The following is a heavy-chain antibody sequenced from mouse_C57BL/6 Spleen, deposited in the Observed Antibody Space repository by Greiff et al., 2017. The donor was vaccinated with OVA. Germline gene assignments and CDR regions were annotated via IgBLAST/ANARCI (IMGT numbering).Heavy chain of an antibody. CDR3: AREGLDYDGFAY. J-gene: IGHJ3*01. D-gene: IGHD2-4*01. Sequence: EVKLMESEGGLVQPGSSMKLSCTASGFTFSDYYMAWVRQVPEKGLEWVANINYDGSSTYYLDSLKSRFIISRDNAKNILYLQMSSLKSEDTATYYCAREGLDYDGFAYWGQGTLVTVSA. CDR1: GFTFSDYY. CDR2: INYDGSST. V-gene: IGHV5-16*01.